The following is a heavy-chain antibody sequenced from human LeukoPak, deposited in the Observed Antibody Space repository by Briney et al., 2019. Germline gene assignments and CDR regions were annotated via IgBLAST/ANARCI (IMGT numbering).Heavy chain of an antibody. CDR3: AKDRYSNYDLSGY. CDR2: ISYDGSNK. Sequence: GGSLRLSCAASGFTFCSYGMHWVRQAPGKGLEWVAVISYDGSNKYYADSVKGRFTISRDNSKNTLYLQMNSLRAEDTAVYYCAKDRYSNYDLSGYWGQGTLVTVSS. CDR1: GFTFCSYG. J-gene: IGHJ4*02. V-gene: IGHV3-30*18. D-gene: IGHD4-11*01.